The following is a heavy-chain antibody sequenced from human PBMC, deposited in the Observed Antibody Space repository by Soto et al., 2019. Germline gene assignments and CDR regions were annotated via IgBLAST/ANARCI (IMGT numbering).Heavy chain of an antibody. CDR2: IDWDDDK. V-gene: IGHV2-70*01. D-gene: IGHD6-13*01. Sequence: SGPTLVNPTQTLTLTCTFSGFSLSTSGMCVSWIRQPSGKALEWLALIDWDDDKYYSTSLKTRLTISKDTSKNQVVLTMTNMDPVDTATYYCARYIAAAGTFDYWGQGTLVTVSS. CDR1: GFSLSTSGMC. J-gene: IGHJ4*02. CDR3: ARYIAAAGTFDY.